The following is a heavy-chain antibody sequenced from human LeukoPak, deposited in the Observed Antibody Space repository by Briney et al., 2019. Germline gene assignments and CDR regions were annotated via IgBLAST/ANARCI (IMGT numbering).Heavy chain of an antibody. CDR2: IKQDGSEK. CDR3: ARGGGYYYFDY. CDR1: GFTFSSYA. V-gene: IGHV3-7*01. J-gene: IGHJ4*02. Sequence: GGSLRLSCAASGFTFSSYAMSWVRQAPGKGLEWVANIKQDGSEKYYVDSVKGRFTISRDNAKNSLYLQMNSLRAEDTAVYYCARGGGYYYFDYWGQGTLVTVSS. D-gene: IGHD3-22*01.